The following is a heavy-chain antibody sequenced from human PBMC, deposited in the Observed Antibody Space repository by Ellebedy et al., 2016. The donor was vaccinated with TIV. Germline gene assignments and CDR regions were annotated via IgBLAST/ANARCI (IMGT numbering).Heavy chain of an antibody. CDR1: GYTFTSYG. Sequence: SVKVSCXASGYTFTSYGISWVRQAPGQGLEWMGGIIPIFGTANYAQKFQGRVTITADESTSTAYMELSSLRSEDTAVYYCASGPYCSGGSCYYEYYHYGMDVWGQGTTVTVSS. V-gene: IGHV1-69*13. D-gene: IGHD2-15*01. J-gene: IGHJ6*02. CDR2: IIPIFGTA. CDR3: ASGPYCSGGSCYYEYYHYGMDV.